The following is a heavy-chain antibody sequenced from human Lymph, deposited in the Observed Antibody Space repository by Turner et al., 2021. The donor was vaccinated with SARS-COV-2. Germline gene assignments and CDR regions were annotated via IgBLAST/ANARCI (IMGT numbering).Heavy chain of an antibody. V-gene: IGHV3-30*18. CDR3: AKVRSIFGVVIGGMDV. CDR2: ISYDGSNK. J-gene: IGHJ6*02. D-gene: IGHD3-3*01. Sequence: QVQLVESGGGVVQPGRSLRLSCAASGFTFSSYAMHWVRQAPGKGLEWVTVISYDGSNKYYADSVKGRFTISRDNSKNTLYLQMNRLRAEDTAVYYCAKVRSIFGVVIGGMDVWGQGTTVTVSS. CDR1: GFTFSSYA.